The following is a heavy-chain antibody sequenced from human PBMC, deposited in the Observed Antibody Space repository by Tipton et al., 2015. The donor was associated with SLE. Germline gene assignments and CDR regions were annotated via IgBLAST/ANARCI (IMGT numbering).Heavy chain of an antibody. V-gene: IGHV4-4*07. D-gene: IGHD5-12*01. CDR2: IYSSGSI. Sequence: TLSLTCTVSGGSMVHYYWNWIRQSAEKGLEWIGRIYSSGSIDYNPSLKSRVTMSVDTSKKQLSMKMTSVTVADTAVYFCARSAYDSLEPWGQGTLVTVSS. CDR1: GGSMVHYY. J-gene: IGHJ5*02. CDR3: ARSAYDSLEP.